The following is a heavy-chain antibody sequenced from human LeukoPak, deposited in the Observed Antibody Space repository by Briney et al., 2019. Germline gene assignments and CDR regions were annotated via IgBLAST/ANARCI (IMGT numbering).Heavy chain of an antibody. CDR3: AGGEKYYYDSSGYYCDY. J-gene: IGHJ4*02. CDR2: INHSGST. D-gene: IGHD3-22*01. CDR1: GGSFSGYY. Sequence: PGGSLRLSCAVYGGSFSGYYWSWIRQPPGKGLEWIGEINHSGSTNYNPSLKSRVTISVDTSKNQFSLKLSSVTAADTAVYYCAGGEKYYYDSSGYYCDYWGQGTLVTVSS. V-gene: IGHV4-34*01.